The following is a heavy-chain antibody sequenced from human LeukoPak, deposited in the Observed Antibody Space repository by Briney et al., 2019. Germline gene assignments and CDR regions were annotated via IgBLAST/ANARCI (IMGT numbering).Heavy chain of an antibody. J-gene: IGHJ4*02. V-gene: IGHV3-15*01. CDR1: GFTFSNAW. CDR3: TTDRSEGHNYDFWSGYYTGGDSFDY. Sequence: PGGSLRLSCAASGFTFSNAWMSWVRQAPGKGLEWVGRIKSKTDGGTTDYAAPVKGRFNISRDDSKNTLYLQMNSLKTEDTAVYYCTTDRSEGHNYDFWSGYYTGGDSFDYWGQGTLVTVSS. CDR2: IKSKTDGGTT. D-gene: IGHD3-3*01.